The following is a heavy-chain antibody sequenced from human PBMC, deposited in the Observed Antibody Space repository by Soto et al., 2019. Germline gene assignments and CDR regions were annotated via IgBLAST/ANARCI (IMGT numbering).Heavy chain of an antibody. V-gene: IGHV1-18*01. CDR2: ISAYNGNT. Sequence: QVQLVQSGAEVKKPGASVKVSCKASGYTFTSYGISWVRQAPGQGLEWMGWISAYNGNTNYAQKLQGRVTITTDTATSTAYMELRSLRSDDTAVYYCARPRTVYYVSVGAFDIWGQGTMVTVSS. J-gene: IGHJ3*02. CDR3: ARPRTVYYVSVGAFDI. CDR1: GYTFTSYG. D-gene: IGHD3-10*01.